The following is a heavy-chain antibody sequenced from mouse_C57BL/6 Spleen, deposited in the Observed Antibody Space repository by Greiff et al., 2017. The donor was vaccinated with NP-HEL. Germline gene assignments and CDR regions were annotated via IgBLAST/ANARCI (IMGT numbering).Heavy chain of an antibody. CDR1: GFTFSSYA. CDR2: ISAGGSYT. CDR3: AREEYSAGPYYFDY. V-gene: IGHV5-4*01. J-gene: IGHJ2*01. Sequence: EVQLVESGGGLVKPGGSLKLSCAASGFTFSSYAMSWVRQTPEKRLEWVATISAGGSYTYYPDNVKGRFTISRDNAKNNLYLQMSHLKSEDTAMYYCAREEYSAGPYYFDYWGQGTTLTVSS. D-gene: IGHD3-2*02.